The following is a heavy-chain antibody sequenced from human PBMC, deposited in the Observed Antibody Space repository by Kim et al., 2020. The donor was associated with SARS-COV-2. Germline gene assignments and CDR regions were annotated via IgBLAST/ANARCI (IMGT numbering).Heavy chain of an antibody. J-gene: IGHJ4*02. D-gene: IGHD3-22*01. Sequence: LKSRVTISVDTSKTQFSLKLSSVTAADTAVYYCARRLQYYYDSSGSPFDYWGQGTLVTVSS. CDR3: ARRLQYYYDSSGSPFDY. V-gene: IGHV4-39*01.